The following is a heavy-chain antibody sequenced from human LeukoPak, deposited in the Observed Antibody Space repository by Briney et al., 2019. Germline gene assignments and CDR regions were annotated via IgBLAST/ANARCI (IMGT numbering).Heavy chain of an antibody. CDR3: ARLTTPPYFYYDMDV. Sequence: ASVKVSCKTSGYTFSNYDITWVRQAPGQGLEWVGWISPYNGNINYAQNIQGRVTMTTDTSTSTAYMELRSLRFEDTAVYCARLTTPPYFYYDMDVWGQGTTVIVSS. J-gene: IGHJ6*02. D-gene: IGHD3-3*01. V-gene: IGHV1-18*01. CDR1: GYTFSNYD. CDR2: ISPYNGNI.